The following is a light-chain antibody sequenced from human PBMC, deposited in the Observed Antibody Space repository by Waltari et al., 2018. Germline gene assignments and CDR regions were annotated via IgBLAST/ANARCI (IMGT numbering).Light chain of an antibody. CDR1: SSDVGGYNY. V-gene: IGLV2-14*03. Sequence: QSALTQPASVSGSPGQSITISCTGTSSDVGGYNYVSWYQQHPGKALKLMLYDVSNRPSGVSNRFSGSKSGNTASLTISGLQAEDEADYYCSSYTSSSTARVFGGGTKLTVL. J-gene: IGLJ3*02. CDR2: DVS. CDR3: SSYTSSSTARV.